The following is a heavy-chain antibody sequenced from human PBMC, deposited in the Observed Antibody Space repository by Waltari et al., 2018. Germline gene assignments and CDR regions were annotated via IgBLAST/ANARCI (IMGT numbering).Heavy chain of an antibody. CDR1: GGSISSGSYY. D-gene: IGHD6-19*01. CDR3: ARDRGYSSGSKYLRELDV. J-gene: IGHJ6*02. V-gene: IGHV4-61*02. Sequence: QVQLQESGPGLVKPSQTLSLTCTVSGGSISSGSYYWSWIRQPAGKGLEWIGRIYTSGSTNYNPSLKRRVTISVDTSKNQFSLKLSSVTAADTAVYYCARDRGYSSGSKYLRELDVWGQGTTVTVSS. CDR2: IYTSGST.